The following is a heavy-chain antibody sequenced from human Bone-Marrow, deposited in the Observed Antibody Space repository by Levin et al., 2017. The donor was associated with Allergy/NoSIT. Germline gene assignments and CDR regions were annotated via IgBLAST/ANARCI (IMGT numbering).Heavy chain of an antibody. CDR1: GYTFTTYG. CDR2: NSTYTGNT. CDR3: ARDSQVTISGVSITLDYYYYGMDV. V-gene: IGHV1-18*01. J-gene: IGHJ6*02. D-gene: IGHD3-3*01. Sequence: GGSLRLSCKASGYTFTTYGLSWVRQAPGQGLEWMGWNSTYTGNTTYSQKFQGRVTMTTDTSTSTAYMELRSLRSDDTAVYYCARDSQVTISGVSITLDYYYYGMDVWGQGTTVTVSS.